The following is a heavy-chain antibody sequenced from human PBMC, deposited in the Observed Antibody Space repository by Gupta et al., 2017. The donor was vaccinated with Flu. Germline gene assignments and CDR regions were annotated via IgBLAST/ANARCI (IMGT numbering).Heavy chain of an antibody. J-gene: IGHJ4*02. Sequence: EVQLVESGGGLVKPGGSLRLSCAASGFTFRRYSMNWVRQAPGKGLEWVSSISSSSSYIYYADSVKGRFTISRDNAKNSLYLQMNSLRAEDTAVYYCARGGSYYYDGSGYYYNYWGQGTLVTVSS. CDR3: ARGGSYYYDGSGYYYNY. CDR1: GFTFRRYS. CDR2: ISSSSSYI. V-gene: IGHV3-21*01. D-gene: IGHD3-22*01.